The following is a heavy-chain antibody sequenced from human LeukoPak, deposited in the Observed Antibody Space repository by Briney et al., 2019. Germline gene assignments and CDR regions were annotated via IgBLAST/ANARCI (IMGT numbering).Heavy chain of an antibody. CDR1: GFTFSSYS. Sequence: QPGGSLRLSCAASGFTFSSYSMNWVRQAPGKGLEWVSYISSSSSTIYYADSVKGRFTISRDNARNTLYLQMNSLRAEDTAVYGSGSGFDPWGQGTLVTVSS. D-gene: IGHD3-10*01. V-gene: IGHV3-48*01. CDR3: GSGFDP. CDR2: ISSSSSTI. J-gene: IGHJ5*02.